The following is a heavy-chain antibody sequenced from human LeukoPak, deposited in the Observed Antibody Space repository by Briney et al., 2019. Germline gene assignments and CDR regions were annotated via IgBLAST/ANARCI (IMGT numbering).Heavy chain of an antibody. CDR1: GFTFSSYA. J-gene: IGHJ4*02. CDR3: AKDRFPYCSSTSCYILDY. V-gene: IGHV3-23*01. CDR2: ISGSGGST. D-gene: IGHD2-2*02. Sequence: GGSLRLSCAASGFTFSSYAMSWVRQAPGKGLEWVSAISGSGGSTYYVDSVKGRFTISRDNSKNTLYLQMNSLRAEDTAVYYCAKDRFPYCSSTSCYILDYWGQGTLVTVSS.